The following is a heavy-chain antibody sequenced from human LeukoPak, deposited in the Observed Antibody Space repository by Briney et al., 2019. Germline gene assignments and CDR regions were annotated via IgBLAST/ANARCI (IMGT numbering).Heavy chain of an antibody. V-gene: IGHV4-34*01. Sequence: SETLSLTCAVYGASLSGYYWSWIRQPPGKGLEWIGEINHSGSTTYNPSLKSRVDMSVDTSKNQFSLKLSSVTAADTAVYYCARGVYCSGGSCFLPLDYWGQGTLVTVSS. D-gene: IGHD2-15*01. CDR1: GASLSGYY. CDR2: INHSGST. CDR3: ARGVYCSGGSCFLPLDY. J-gene: IGHJ4*02.